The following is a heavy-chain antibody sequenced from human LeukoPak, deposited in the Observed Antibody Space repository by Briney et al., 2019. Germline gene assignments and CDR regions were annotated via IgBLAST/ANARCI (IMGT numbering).Heavy chain of an antibody. CDR2: IKSKTDGGTT. Sequence: GGTLRLSCAASGFTFSNAWMNWVRQAPGKGLEWVGRIKSKTDGGTTDYAAPVKGRFTISRDDSKNTLYLQMNSLKTEDTAVYYCSTTYYYDSSEGYWGQGTLVTVSS. CDR3: STTYYYDSSEGY. V-gene: IGHV3-15*07. J-gene: IGHJ4*02. CDR1: GFTFSNAW. D-gene: IGHD3-22*01.